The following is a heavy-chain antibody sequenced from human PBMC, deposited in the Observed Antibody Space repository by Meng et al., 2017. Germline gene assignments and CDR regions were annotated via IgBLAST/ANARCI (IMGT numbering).Heavy chain of an antibody. CDR3: ARGYLPYDSSGYYFDY. CDR1: GYTLTGYY. D-gene: IGHD3-22*01. CDR2: INPNSGGT. Sequence: QGQLVQSGAEVKKPWASVKVSCKASGYTLTGYYMHWVRQAPGQGLEWMGRINPNSGGTNYAQKFQGRVTMTRDTSISTAYMELSRLRSDDTAVYYCARGYLPYDSSGYYFDYWGQGTLVTVSS. V-gene: IGHV1-2*06. J-gene: IGHJ4*02.